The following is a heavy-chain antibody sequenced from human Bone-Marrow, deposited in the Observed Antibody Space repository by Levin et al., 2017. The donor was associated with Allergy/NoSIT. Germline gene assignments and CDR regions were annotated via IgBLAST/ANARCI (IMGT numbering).Heavy chain of an antibody. D-gene: IGHD5-24*01. J-gene: IGHJ4*02. CDR3: ARDRDGYNPSPLDN. CDR2: INSSGGST. CDR1: GYTFINYY. V-gene: IGHV1-46*01. Sequence: AGGSLRLSCKTSGYTFINYYMHWVRQAPGQGLEWMGIINSSGGSTRYAQKFQGRVTVTRDTSTNTVYMELSSLTSDDTAVYYCARDRDGYNPSPLDNWGQGTLVTVSS.